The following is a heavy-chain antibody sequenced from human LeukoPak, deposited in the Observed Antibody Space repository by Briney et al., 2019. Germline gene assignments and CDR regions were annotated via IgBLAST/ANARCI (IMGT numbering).Heavy chain of an antibody. CDR3: ARVPWGYSYGSDPFDY. V-gene: IGHV1-2*02. D-gene: IGHD5-18*01. Sequence: GASVKVSCKASGGTFSSYAISWVRQAPGQGLEWMGWINPNSGGTNYAQKFQGRVTMTRDTSISTAYMELSRLRSDDTAVYYCARVPWGYSYGSDPFDYWGQGTLVTVSS. CDR1: GGTFSSYA. J-gene: IGHJ4*02. CDR2: INPNSGGT.